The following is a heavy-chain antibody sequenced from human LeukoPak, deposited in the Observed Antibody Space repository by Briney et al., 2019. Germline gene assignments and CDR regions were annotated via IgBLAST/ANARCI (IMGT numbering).Heavy chain of an antibody. CDR1: GFTFSSYS. J-gene: IGHJ3*02. V-gene: IGHV3-21*01. Sequence: GGSLRLSCAASGFTFSSYSMNWVRQAPGKGLEWVSSISSSSSYIYYADSVKGRFTISRYNAKNSLYLQMNSLRAEDTAVYYCARGISRDLLVGYGNALNIWGQGTMVIVSS. D-gene: IGHD3-9*01. CDR3: ARGISRDLLVGYGNALNI. CDR2: ISSSSSYI.